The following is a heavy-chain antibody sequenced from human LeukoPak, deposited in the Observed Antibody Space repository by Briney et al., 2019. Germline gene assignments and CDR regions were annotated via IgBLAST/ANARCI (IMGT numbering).Heavy chain of an antibody. J-gene: IGHJ4*02. D-gene: IGHD3-10*01. CDR3: ARDNHGSGIIFDY. CDR1: GGSISSYY. CDR2: IYYSGST. V-gene: IGHV4-59*01. Sequence: SETLSLTCTVSGGSISSYYWSWIRQPPGKGLEWIGYIYYSGSTNYNPSLKSRVTISVDTSKNQFSLKLSSVTAADTAVYYCARDNHGSGIIFDYWGQGTLVTVSS.